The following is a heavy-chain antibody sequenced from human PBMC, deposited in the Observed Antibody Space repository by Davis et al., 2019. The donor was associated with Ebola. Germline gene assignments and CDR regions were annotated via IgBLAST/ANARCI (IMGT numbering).Heavy chain of an antibody. J-gene: IGHJ4*02. D-gene: IGHD4-17*01. CDR2: IIPIFGTA. CDR1: GYTFTSYA. V-gene: IGHV1-69*06. Sequence: AASVKVSCKTSGYTFTSYAISWVRQAPGQGLEWMGGIIPIFGTANYAQKFQGRVTITADKSTSTAYMELSSLRSEDTAVYYCARDYGDYAFDYWGQGTLVTVSS. CDR3: ARDYGDYAFDY.